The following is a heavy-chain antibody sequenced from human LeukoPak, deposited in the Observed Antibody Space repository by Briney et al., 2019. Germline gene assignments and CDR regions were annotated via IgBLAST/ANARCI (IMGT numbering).Heavy chain of an antibody. D-gene: IGHD1-26*01. V-gene: IGHV4-59*01. CDR2: IYYSGST. CDR3: ARYQWENPASWYFDL. CDR1: GGSISSYY. Sequence: SETLSLTCTVSGGSISSYYWSWIRQPPGKGLEWIGYIYYSGSTNYNPSLKSRVTISVDTSKNQFSLKLSSATAADTAVYYCARYQWENPASWYFDLWGRGTLVTVSS. J-gene: IGHJ2*01.